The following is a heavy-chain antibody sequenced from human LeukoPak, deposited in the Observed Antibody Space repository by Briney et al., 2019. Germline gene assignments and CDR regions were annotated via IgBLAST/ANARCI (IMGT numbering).Heavy chain of an antibody. CDR1: GFTFSSYD. Sequence: GGSLRLSCAASGFTFSSYDMNWVRQAPGKGLEWVSNIGSSGSNMYYADSVKGRFTISRDNTKNSLYLQMNSLRDEDTAVYYCAIDWLLFGYWGQGTLVTVSS. J-gene: IGHJ4*02. D-gene: IGHD3-9*01. CDR2: IGSSGSNM. V-gene: IGHV3-48*03. CDR3: AIDWLLFGY.